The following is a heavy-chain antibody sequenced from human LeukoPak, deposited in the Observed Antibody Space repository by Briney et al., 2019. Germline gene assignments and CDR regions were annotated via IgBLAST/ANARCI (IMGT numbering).Heavy chain of an antibody. Sequence: PGGSLRLSCAASGFTFSSYSMNWVRQAPGKGLEWVGHIKNKTDGETTDYAAPVKGRFTISRDDSKNTLYLQINSLKTEDTAVYYCTTAVTSGRYRYAFDIWGQWTMVTVSS. V-gene: IGHV3-15*01. CDR1: GFTFSSYS. D-gene: IGHD1-26*01. CDR3: TTAVTSGRYRYAFDI. J-gene: IGHJ3*02. CDR2: IKNKTDGETT.